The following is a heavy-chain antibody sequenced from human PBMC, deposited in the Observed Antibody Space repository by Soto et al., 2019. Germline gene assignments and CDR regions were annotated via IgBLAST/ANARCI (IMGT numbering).Heavy chain of an antibody. D-gene: IGHD3-10*01. J-gene: IGHJ4*02. CDR3: ERVRFGAAFDY. CDR1: GYRFPSYG. V-gene: IGHV1-18*01. Sequence: ASVKVSCKVSGYRFPSYGINWVRQAPGQGLEWVGWVNPDNHNTNYAQNFQHRVSLTTDTSTNTAFLELRGLRSDDTAVYYCERVRFGAAFDYWGQGTLVTVSS. CDR2: VNPDNHNT.